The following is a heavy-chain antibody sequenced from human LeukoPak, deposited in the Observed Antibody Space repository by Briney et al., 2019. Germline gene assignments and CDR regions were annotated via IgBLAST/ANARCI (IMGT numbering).Heavy chain of an antibody. CDR2: ISFDGSNK. D-gene: IGHD1-14*01. V-gene: IGHV3-30*03. Sequence: GGSLRLSCAASGFTFSSYGMHWVRQAPGKGLEWVALISFDGSNKYYADSVKGRFTISRDNSKNTLYLQMDSLRAEDTVVYYCATDLSTGYWGQGTLVTVSS. CDR3: ATDLSTGY. CDR1: GFTFSSYG. J-gene: IGHJ4*02.